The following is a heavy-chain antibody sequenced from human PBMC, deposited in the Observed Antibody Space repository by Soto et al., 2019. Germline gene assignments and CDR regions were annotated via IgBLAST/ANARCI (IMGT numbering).Heavy chain of an antibody. D-gene: IGHD4-17*01. V-gene: IGHV1-18*01. J-gene: IGHJ4*02. CDR3: ARGGTTIDY. CDR2: ISAYNGNT. Sequence: QGQLVQSGAEVKKPGASVKVSCKTSGYTFTNFGISWVRQAPGQGLEWMGWISAYNGNTNYAQKFQGRFTITTDKPTSTAYMEVTSLRSDDTAVYYCARGGTTIDYWGQGTLVTVSS. CDR1: GYTFTNFG.